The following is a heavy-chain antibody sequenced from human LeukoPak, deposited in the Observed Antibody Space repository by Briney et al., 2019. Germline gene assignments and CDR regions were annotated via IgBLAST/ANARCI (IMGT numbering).Heavy chain of an antibody. V-gene: IGHV3-48*03. Sequence: GGSLRLSCAASGFTFSSYEMNWVRQAPGKGLEWVSYISSSGSTIYYADSVKGRFTISRDNAKNSLYLQMNSLRAEDTAVYYCAPLLYYGMDVWGQGTTVTVSS. CDR2: ISSSGSTI. CDR1: GFTFSSYE. CDR3: APLLYYGMDV. J-gene: IGHJ6*02.